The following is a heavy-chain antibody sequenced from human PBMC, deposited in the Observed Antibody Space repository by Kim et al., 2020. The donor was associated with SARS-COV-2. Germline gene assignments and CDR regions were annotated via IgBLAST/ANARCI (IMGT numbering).Heavy chain of an antibody. Sequence: SETLSLTCSVSGGSISSYYWSWIRQPPGKGLEWVGFIYYNGNTNYNPSLKSRLSMSMDTSENQFFLNLSSVTAADTALYYCARQGRISVFGFYMDVWGKG. D-gene: IGHD6-19*01. CDR3: ARQGRISVFGFYMDV. CDR1: GGSISSYY. CDR2: IYYNGNT. V-gene: IGHV4-59*08. J-gene: IGHJ6*03.